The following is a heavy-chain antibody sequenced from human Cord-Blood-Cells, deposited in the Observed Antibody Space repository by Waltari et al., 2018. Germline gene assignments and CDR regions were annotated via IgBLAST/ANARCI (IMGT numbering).Heavy chain of an antibody. J-gene: IGHJ6*03. V-gene: IGHV3-74*01. CDR2: NNSAVSST. D-gene: IGHD6-13*01. CDR3: ARSAAVYYYYYYMDV. CDR1: AFPFIRYW. Sequence: EVQLVESGGGLVQPGGSLIRSCAASAFPFIRYWMLWACQAQGKGLVWISRNNSAVSSTSDADSLKVPFTISRDNAKNTLYLQMYSLMAKDTAVDYCARSAAVYYYYYYMDVWGKGTTVTVSS.